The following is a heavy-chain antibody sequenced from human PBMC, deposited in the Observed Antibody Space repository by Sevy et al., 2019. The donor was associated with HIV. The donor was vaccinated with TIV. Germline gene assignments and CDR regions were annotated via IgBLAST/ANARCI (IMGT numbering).Heavy chain of an antibody. Sequence: SETLSLTCAVYGGSFSGYYWSWIRQPPGKGLEWIGEINHSGSTNYNPSLKSRVTISVDTSKNQFSLKLSSVTAADTAVYYCARSNVVVPAAILSSRYYYYYGMDVWGHGTTVTVSS. D-gene: IGHD2-2*02. CDR1: GGSFSGYY. CDR3: ARSNVVVPAAILSSRYYYYYGMDV. CDR2: INHSGST. J-gene: IGHJ6*02. V-gene: IGHV4-34*01.